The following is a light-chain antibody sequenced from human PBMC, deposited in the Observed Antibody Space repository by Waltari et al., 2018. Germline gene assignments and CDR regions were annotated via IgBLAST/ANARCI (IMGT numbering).Light chain of an antibody. CDR2: DAS. V-gene: IGKV3-11*01. J-gene: IGKJ2*01. Sequence: EIVLTQSPAILSLSPGERATLSCRPSQGVTKYLSWYQLKPGQAPRLLIYDASNRATGTPPRFSGSGSGTDFTLTISSLEPDDFAVYFCHLRSNWRYTFGQGTKLEIK. CDR1: QGVTKY. CDR3: HLRSNWRYT.